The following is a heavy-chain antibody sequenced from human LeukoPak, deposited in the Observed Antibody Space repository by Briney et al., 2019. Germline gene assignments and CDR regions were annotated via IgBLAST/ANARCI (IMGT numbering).Heavy chain of an antibody. CDR1: GFTVSSNY. V-gene: IGHV3-53*01. J-gene: IGHJ5*02. CDR2: IYSGGST. Sequence: PGGSLILSCAASGFTVSSNYMSWVRQAPGKGLEWVSVIYSGGSTYYADSVKGRFTISRDDSKNTLYLQMNSLRAEDTAVYYCARDRGLNWFDPWGQGTLVTVSS. D-gene: IGHD3-10*01. CDR3: ARDRGLNWFDP.